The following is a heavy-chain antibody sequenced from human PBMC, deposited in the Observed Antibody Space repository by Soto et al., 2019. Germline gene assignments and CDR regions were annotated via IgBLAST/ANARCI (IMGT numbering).Heavy chain of an antibody. V-gene: IGHV4-4*07. J-gene: IGHJ6*02. Sequence: SETLSLTCTVSGGSISSYYWSWIRQPAGKGLEWIGRIYTSGSTNYNPSLKSRVTMSVDTSKNQFSLKLSSVTAADTAVYYCARADVAGKHYYYYYGMDVCGQGPTVTVYS. D-gene: IGHD6-19*01. CDR2: IYTSGST. CDR3: ARADVAGKHYYYYYGMDV. CDR1: GGSISSYY.